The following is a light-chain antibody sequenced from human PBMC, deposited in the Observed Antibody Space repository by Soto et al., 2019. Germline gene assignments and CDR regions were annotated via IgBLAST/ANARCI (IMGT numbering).Light chain of an antibody. CDR3: QQYAHLPLT. CDR1: QDISTL. J-gene: IGKJ4*01. CDR2: DAS. V-gene: IGKV1-33*01. Sequence: DIRMTQSPSSLSASVGDIVIITCQANQDISTLLNWFQQKPGKAPKLLISDASILESGVPSRVSGSGSGTDCTFTITSLQPEDVATYYCQQYAHLPLTLGGGTKVDIK.